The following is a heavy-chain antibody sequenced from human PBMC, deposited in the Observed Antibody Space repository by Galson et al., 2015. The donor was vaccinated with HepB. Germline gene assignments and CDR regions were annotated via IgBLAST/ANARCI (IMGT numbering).Heavy chain of an antibody. CDR2: IIPIFGTA. CDR1: GGTFSSYA. CDR3: ASPTRFDSSGSAYYYYYGMDV. D-gene: IGHD6-19*01. V-gene: IGHV1-69*01. J-gene: IGHJ6*02. Sequence: CKASGGTFSSYAISWVRQAPGQGLEWMGGIIPIFGTANYAQKFQGRVTITADESTSTAYMELSSLRSEDTAVYYCASPTRFDSSGSAYYYYYGMDVWGQGTTVTVSS.